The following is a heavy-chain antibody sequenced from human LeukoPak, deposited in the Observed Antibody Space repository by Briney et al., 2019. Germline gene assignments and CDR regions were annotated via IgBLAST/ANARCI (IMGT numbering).Heavy chain of an antibody. D-gene: IGHD6-13*01. CDR3: AVSADGIGHAFDI. V-gene: IGHV3-53*01. CDR2: IYSGGST. J-gene: IGHJ3*02. CDR1: GFTVSSNY. Sequence: PGGSLRLSCAASGFTVSSNYMSWVRQAPGKGLEWVSVIYSGGSTYYADSVKGRFTISRDNSKNTLYLQMNSLRDEDTAVYYCAVSADGIGHAFDIWGQGTMVTASS.